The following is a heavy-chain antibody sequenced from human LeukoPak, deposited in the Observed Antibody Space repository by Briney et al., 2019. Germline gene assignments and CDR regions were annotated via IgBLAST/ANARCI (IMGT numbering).Heavy chain of an antibody. V-gene: IGHV3-21*01. CDR3: ARVPGGNSPYWYFDL. D-gene: IGHD4-23*01. Sequence: PGGSLRLSCAASGFTFSSYSMNWVRQAPGKGLEWASSISSSSSYIYYADSVKGRFTISRDNAKNSLYLQMNSLRAEDTAVYYCARVPGGNSPYWYFDLWGRGTLVTVSS. J-gene: IGHJ2*01. CDR2: ISSSSSYI. CDR1: GFTFSSYS.